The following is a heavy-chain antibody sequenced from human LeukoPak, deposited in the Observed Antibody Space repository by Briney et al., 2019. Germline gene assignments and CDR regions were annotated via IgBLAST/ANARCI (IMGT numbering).Heavy chain of an antibody. D-gene: IGHD4-17*01. CDR2: ISISSSII. CDR1: GFTFSSYS. CDR3: ARGYGDYYYYYMDV. J-gene: IGHJ6*03. Sequence: GGSLRLSCAASGFTFSSYSMNWVRQAPGKGLEWVSYISISSSIIYYADSVKGRFTISRDNAKNSLYLQMNSLRAEDTAVYYCARGYGDYYYYYMDVWGKGTTVTISS. V-gene: IGHV3-48*04.